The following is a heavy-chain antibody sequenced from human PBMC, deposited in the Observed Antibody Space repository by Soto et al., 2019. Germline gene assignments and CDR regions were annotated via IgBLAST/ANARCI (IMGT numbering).Heavy chain of an antibody. CDR1: GFTFSSYA. CDR2: ISGSGGST. D-gene: IGHD7-27*01. V-gene: IGHV3-23*01. J-gene: IGHJ4*02. CDR3: AKERGEWGSYDY. Sequence: EVQMLESGGGLVQPGESLRLSCAASGFTFSSYAMSWVRQAPGKGLKWVSTISGSGGSTYYAESVKGRFTISRDNSKNTLYLQMNSLRAEDTAVYYCAKERGEWGSYDYWGQGILVTVSS.